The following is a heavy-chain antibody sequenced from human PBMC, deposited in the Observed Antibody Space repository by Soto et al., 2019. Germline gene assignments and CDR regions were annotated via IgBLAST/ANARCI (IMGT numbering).Heavy chain of an antibody. CDR2: IYYSGST. Sequence: SETLSLTCTVSGGSISSYYWSWIRQPPGKGLEWIGYIYYSGSTNYNPSLKSRVTISVDTSKNQFSLKLSSVTAADTAVYYCARLSQYCSSTSCYDYWGQGTLVTVSS. CDR3: ARLSQYCSSTSCYDY. V-gene: IGHV4-59*08. CDR1: GGSISSYY. J-gene: IGHJ4*02. D-gene: IGHD2-2*01.